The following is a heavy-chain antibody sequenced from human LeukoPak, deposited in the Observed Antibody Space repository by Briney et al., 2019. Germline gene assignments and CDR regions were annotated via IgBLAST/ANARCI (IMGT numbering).Heavy chain of an antibody. CDR3: ARVIHYSSGWPDY. V-gene: IGHV3-33*01. CDR1: GFTFSSYG. D-gene: IGHD6-19*01. CDR2: IWYDGSNK. J-gene: IGHJ4*02. Sequence: PGGSLRLSCAASGFTFSSYGMHWVRQAPGKGLEWVAVIWYDGSNKYYADSVKGRFTISRDNSKNTLYLQMNSLRAGDTAVYYCARVIHYSSGWPDYWGQGTLVTVSS.